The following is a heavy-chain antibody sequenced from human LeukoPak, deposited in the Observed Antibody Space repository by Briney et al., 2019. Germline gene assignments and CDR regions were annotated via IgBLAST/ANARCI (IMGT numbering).Heavy chain of an antibody. D-gene: IGHD2-2*01. CDR3: AKDPAALPINWFDP. Sequence: GGSLRLSCAASGFTFSSYAMSRVRQAPGKGLEWVSAISGSGGGTYYADSVKGRFTISRDNSKNTLYLQMNSLRAEDTAVYYCAKDPAALPINWFDPWGQGTLVTISS. J-gene: IGHJ5*02. CDR2: ISGSGGGT. CDR1: GFTFSSYA. V-gene: IGHV3-23*01.